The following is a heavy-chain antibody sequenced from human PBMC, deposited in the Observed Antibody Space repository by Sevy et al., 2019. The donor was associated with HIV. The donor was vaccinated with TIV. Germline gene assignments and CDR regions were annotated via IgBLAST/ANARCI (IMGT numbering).Heavy chain of an antibody. CDR1: GFTVSSNY. CDR2: IYSDGTT. Sequence: GGSLRLSCAASGFTVSSNYMTWVRQAPGKGLEGVSVIYSDGTTYHADSVKDRFTISRDNSKNTLYLQMKRLRAEDTAVYYCARGKSGYGYGLNSWGQGTLVTVSS. V-gene: IGHV3-66*01. D-gene: IGHD5-18*01. CDR3: ARGKSGYGYGLNS. J-gene: IGHJ4*02.